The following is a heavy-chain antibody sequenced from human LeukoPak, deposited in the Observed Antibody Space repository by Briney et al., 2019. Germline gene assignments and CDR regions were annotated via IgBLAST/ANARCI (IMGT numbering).Heavy chain of an antibody. D-gene: IGHD4-23*01. CDR2: IYYSGST. Sequence: KPSETLSLTCTVSGGSISSYYWSWIRQPPEKGLEWIGYIYYSGSTNYNPSLKSRVTISVDTSKNQFSLKLSSVTAADTAVYYCARQFGYGGNSGYYYMDVWGKGTTVTVSS. CDR1: GGSISSYY. CDR3: ARQFGYGGNSGYYYMDV. V-gene: IGHV4-59*08. J-gene: IGHJ6*03.